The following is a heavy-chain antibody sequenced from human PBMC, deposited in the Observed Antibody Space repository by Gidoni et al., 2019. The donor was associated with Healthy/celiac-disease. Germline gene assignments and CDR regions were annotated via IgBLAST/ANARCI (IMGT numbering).Heavy chain of an antibody. J-gene: IGHJ3*02. CDR3: AKDIGGGEAFDI. V-gene: IGHV3-9*01. CDR1: GFTFDDYA. D-gene: IGHD3-16*01. Sequence: EVQLVESGGGLVQPGRSLRLSCAASGFTFDDYAMHWVRQAPGKGLEWVSGISWNSGSIGYADSVKGRFTISRDNAKNSLYLQMNSLRAEDTALYYCAKDIGGGEAFDIWGQGTMVTVSS. CDR2: ISWNSGSI.